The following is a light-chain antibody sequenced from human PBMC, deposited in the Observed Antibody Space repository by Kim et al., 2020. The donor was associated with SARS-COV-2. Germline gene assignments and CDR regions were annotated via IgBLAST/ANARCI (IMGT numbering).Light chain of an antibody. CDR2: QDN. J-gene: IGLJ3*02. CDR3: QAWDSSSVVV. CDR1: KLGDKY. V-gene: IGLV3-1*01. Sequence: PAQTASITCSADKLGDKYACWYQQKPGQSPVVVIYQDNKRPTGIPERFSGSNSGNTATLTISGTQAMDEADYYCQAWDSSSVVVFGGGTQLTVL.